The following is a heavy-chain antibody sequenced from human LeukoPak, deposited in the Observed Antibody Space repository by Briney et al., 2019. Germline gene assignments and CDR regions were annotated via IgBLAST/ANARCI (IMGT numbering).Heavy chain of an antibody. V-gene: IGHV4-38-2*01. CDR1: GYSISSGYY. Sequence: PSVTLSLTCAVSGYSISSGYYWGWVRQPPGKGLEWIGRIYHSGNNYYNPSLKSRVTISVDTSKNQFSLKLSSVTAADPAVYYCARDLVRGYSYGVFDFWGQGTLVTVSS. D-gene: IGHD5-18*01. CDR3: ARDLVRGYSYGVFDF. CDR2: IYHSGNN. J-gene: IGHJ4*02.